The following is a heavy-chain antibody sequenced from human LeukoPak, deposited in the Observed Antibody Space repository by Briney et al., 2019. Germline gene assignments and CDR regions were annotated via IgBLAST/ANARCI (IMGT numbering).Heavy chain of an antibody. Sequence: SQTLSLTCAISGDSVSSNSAAWNWIRQSPSRGLEWLGRTYYRSKWYNDYAVSVKSRITINPDTSKNQFSLQLNSVTPEDTAVYYCARDGSYYDILTGYYTARWFDPWGQGTLVTVSS. J-gene: IGHJ5*02. CDR2: TYYRSKWYN. D-gene: IGHD3-9*01. CDR1: GDSVSSNSAA. V-gene: IGHV6-1*01. CDR3: ARDGSYYDILTGYYTARWFDP.